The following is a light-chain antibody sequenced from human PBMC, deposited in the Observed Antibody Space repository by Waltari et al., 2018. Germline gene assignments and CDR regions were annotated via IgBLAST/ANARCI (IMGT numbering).Light chain of an antibody. Sequence: DIQMTQSPSSLSASVGDRVTITCRASQVISNALAWYQQKPAKAPNLLLYHASRLQTGVPSMFTGRHFGTDYTLTIISLQTEDFSTYSCQHYLDIPWTFGQGTQVEIK. V-gene: IGKV1-NL1*01. CDR1: QVISNA. CDR3: QHYLDIPWT. J-gene: IGKJ1*01. CDR2: HAS.